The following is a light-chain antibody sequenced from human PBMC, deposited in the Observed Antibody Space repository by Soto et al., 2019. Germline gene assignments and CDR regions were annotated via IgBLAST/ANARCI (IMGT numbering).Light chain of an antibody. V-gene: IGKV3-20*01. J-gene: IGKJ1*01. CDR3: HHYGDTPRT. CDR1: QSVSSN. CDR2: GAS. Sequence: ELVFTQSPATLSLSPGERATLSCRASQSVSSNLAWHQQRPGQAPRLLIYGASTRATGIPDRFSGSGSGTDFTLTISRLEPEDFAVYYCHHYGDTPRTFGQGTKVDI.